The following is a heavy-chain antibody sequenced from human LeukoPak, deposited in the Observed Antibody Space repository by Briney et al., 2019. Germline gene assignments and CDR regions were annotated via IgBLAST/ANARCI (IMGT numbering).Heavy chain of an antibody. J-gene: IGHJ4*02. Sequence: GGSLRLSCAASGFTFDDYAMHWVRQVPGKGLEWVSLVSWDGLNTYYADSVRGRFTISRDKTKKSLSLQMNSLRTEDTALYYCAKDMTPGSSYGSGLDYWGRGTMVIVSS. D-gene: IGHD5-18*01. CDR1: GFTFDDYA. CDR2: VSWDGLNT. V-gene: IGHV3-43D*03. CDR3: AKDMTPGSSYGSGLDY.